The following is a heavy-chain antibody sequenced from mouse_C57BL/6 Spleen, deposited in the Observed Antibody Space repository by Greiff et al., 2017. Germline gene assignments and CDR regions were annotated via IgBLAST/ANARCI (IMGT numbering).Heavy chain of an antibody. D-gene: IGHD3-2*02. Sequence: LVEPGASVKIPCKASGYTFTDYNMDWVKQSHGKSLEWIGDINPNNGGTIYNQKFKGKATWTVDKSSSTAYMELRSLTSEDTAVYYSARKGDSSADYWGQGATLTVSS. CDR1: GYTFTDYN. CDR2: INPNNGGT. J-gene: IGHJ2*01. CDR3: ARKGDSSADY. V-gene: IGHV1-18*01.